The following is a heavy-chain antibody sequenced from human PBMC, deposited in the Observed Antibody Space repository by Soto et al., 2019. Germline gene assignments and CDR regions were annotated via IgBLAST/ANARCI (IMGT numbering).Heavy chain of an antibody. J-gene: IGHJ6*02. CDR1: GYTFTRNG. V-gene: IGHV1-18*01. Sequence: QVHLVQSGAEVNKPGASVNVSCKTSGYTFTRNGISWVRQAPGQGLEWMGWISPNSGNTKYAQKLQGRVIMTTDTSTSTAYMELRSLRSDDTAVYYCVKDRDSNSWPSRDVWGPGTTVTVSS. CDR2: ISPNSGNT. D-gene: IGHD3-22*01. CDR3: VKDRDSNSWPSRDV.